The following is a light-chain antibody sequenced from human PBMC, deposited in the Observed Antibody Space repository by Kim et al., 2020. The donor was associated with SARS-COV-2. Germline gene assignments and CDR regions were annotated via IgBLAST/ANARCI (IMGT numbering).Light chain of an antibody. CDR1: QSISSY. CDR3: QQSYSTPPYT. Sequence: ASVGDRVTSTCRESQSISSYLNWYQQKPGKAPKLLIYAASSLQSGVPSRFSGSGSGTDFTLTISSLQPEDFATYYCQQSYSTPPYTFGQGTKLEI. J-gene: IGKJ2*01. CDR2: AAS. V-gene: IGKV1-39*01.